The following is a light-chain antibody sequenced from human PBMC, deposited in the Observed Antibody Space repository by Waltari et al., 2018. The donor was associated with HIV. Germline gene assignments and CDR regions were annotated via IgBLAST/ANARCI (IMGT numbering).Light chain of an antibody. CDR1: PGPVPSGTL. Sequence: QAVVTQEPSLTVSPGGPVTLTFGSRPGPVPSGTLPYWFQQTSGQAPRTLIYETFNKHAGTPARFSGSLLGGKAALTLSGAQPDDEAEYFCLLSFAGARPVVFGGGTNLTVL. CDR2: ETF. CDR3: LLSFAGARPVV. J-gene: IGLJ2*01. V-gene: IGLV7-46*01.